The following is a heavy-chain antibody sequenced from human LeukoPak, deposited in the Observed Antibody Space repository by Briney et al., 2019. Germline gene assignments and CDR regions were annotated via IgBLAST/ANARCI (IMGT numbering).Heavy chain of an antibody. CDR1: GGSISSYY. D-gene: IGHD6-6*01. CDR2: IYYSGST. CDR3: ARGRQQLVTDSYYYYGMDV. Sequence: PSETLSLTCTVSGGSISSYYWSWIRQPPGKGLEWIGYIYYSGSTNYNPSLKSRVTISVDTSKNQFSLKLSSVTAADTAVYYCARGRQQLVTDSYYYYGMDVWGQGTTVTVSS. J-gene: IGHJ6*02. V-gene: IGHV4-59*01.